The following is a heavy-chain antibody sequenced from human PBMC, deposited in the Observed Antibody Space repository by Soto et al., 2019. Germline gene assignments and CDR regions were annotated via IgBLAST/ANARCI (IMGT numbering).Heavy chain of an antibody. CDR3: AKTAGYDYVWGSSGLDP. D-gene: IGHD3-16*01. CDR2: VSKSGLDT. CDR1: GVTFSSYA. J-gene: IGHJ5*02. Sequence: PGGSLRLSCVASGVTFSSYAMSWVRQAPGKGLEWVSAVSKSGLDTNYADFVKGRFTISRDNSKNTLYLQMNSLRVEDTAIYYCAKTAGYDYVWGSSGLDPWGQGTLVTVSS. V-gene: IGHV3-23*01.